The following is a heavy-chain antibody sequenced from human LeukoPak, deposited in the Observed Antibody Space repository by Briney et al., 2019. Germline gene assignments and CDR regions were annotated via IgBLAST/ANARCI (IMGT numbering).Heavy chain of an antibody. J-gene: IGHJ4*02. Sequence: GASVKVSCKASGYSFSIYALNWVRQAPGQGLEWMGWISTSTGNPTYAPAFAGRFVFSLDTSVNTAYLQINSLQPGDTAIYYCARDRGGYMAYWGQGTLVTVSS. CDR2: ISTSTGNP. V-gene: IGHV7-4-1*02. CDR1: GYSFSIYA. CDR3: ARDRGGYMAY. D-gene: IGHD5-12*01.